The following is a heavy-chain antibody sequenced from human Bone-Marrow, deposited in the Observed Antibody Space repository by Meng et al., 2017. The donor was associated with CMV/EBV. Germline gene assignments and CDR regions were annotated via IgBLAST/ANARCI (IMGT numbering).Heavy chain of an antibody. Sequence: GESLKISCAASGFTFSSYSMNWVRQAPGKGLEWVSSISSSGSTIYYADSVKGRFTISRDNAKNSLYLQMNSLRAEDTAVYYCECIHYHLPPDGNGMDVWGQGTTVTVSS. CDR1: GFTFSSYS. CDR3: ECIHYHLPPDGNGMDV. V-gene: IGHV3-48*04. CDR2: ISSSGSTI. D-gene: IGHD2-2*01. J-gene: IGHJ6*02.